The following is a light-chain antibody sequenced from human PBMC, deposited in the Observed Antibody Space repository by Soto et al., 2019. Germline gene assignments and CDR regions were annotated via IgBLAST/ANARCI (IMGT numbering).Light chain of an antibody. Sequence: QSALTQPASVSGSPGQSITISCTGTSSDVGLYNHVSWYQHHPGKAPKLLIYEVTTRPSGVSSRFSGSKSGNTASLTVSGLQAEDEADYYCTSYTSSSTYVFGTGTKLTVL. CDR1: SSDVGLYNH. J-gene: IGLJ1*01. CDR3: TSYTSSSTYV. V-gene: IGLV2-14*01. CDR2: EVT.